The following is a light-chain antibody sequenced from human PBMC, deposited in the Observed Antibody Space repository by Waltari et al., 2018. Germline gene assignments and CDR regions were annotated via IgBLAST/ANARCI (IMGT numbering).Light chain of an antibody. CDR3: QSYDSSLSGYV. V-gene: IGLV1-40*01. CDR1: SSHIGAGFG. Sequence: QSVLTQPPSVSGAPGQRVTISFPGSSSHIGAGFGVHWYQQLPGTAPKPPTYGNSNRPSGVPDRFSGSKSGTSASLAITGLQAEDEADYYCQSYDSSLSGYVFGTGTKVTVL. J-gene: IGLJ1*01. CDR2: GNS.